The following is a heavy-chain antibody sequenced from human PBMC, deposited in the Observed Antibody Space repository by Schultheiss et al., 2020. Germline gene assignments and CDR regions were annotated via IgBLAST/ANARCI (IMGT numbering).Heavy chain of an antibody. Sequence: GGSLRLSCAASGFSFSTYAMTWVRQAPGKGLEWVSSISSSSSYIYYADSVKGRFTISRENAKNSLYLQMNSLRAEDTAVYYCAKGTGIAVAGTFDYWGQGTLVTVS. CDR1: GFSFSTYA. D-gene: IGHD6-19*01. J-gene: IGHJ4*02. CDR3: AKGTGIAVAGTFDY. CDR2: ISSSSSYI. V-gene: IGHV3-21*04.